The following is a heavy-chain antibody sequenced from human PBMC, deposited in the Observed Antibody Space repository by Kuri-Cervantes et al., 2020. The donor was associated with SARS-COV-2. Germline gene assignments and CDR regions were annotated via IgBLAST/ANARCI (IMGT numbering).Heavy chain of an antibody. CDR2: IRSKANSYAT. Sequence: GESLKISCAASGFTFSGSAMHWVRQASGKGLEWVGRIRSKANSYATAYAASVRGRFTISRDDSKNTAYLQMNSLKTEDTAAYYCTTTYYYDSSGYPAFDYWGQGTLVTVSS. CDR1: GFTFSGSA. J-gene: IGHJ4*02. CDR3: TTTYYYDSSGYPAFDY. V-gene: IGHV3-73*01. D-gene: IGHD3-22*01.